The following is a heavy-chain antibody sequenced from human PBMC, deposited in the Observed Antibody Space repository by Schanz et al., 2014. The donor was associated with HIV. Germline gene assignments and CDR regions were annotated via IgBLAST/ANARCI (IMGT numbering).Heavy chain of an antibody. Sequence: VRLVESGGGVVQPGRSLRLSCAPSGFTFRNYGMHWVRQAPGKGLEWVSYISGSGNTIYYADSVKGRFTISRDNAKNSLSLQMNSLRAEDTAVYYCARGTVYHYWGQGTLVTVSS. CDR3: ARGTVYHY. D-gene: IGHD2-8*01. J-gene: IGHJ4*02. V-gene: IGHV3-48*04. CDR1: GFTFRNYG. CDR2: ISGSGNTI.